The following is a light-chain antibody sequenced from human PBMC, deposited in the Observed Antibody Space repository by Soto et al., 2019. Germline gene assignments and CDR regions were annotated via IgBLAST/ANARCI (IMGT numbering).Light chain of an antibody. CDR2: GAS. CDR3: QQRSNWRTVT. CDR1: QSVSSSY. V-gene: IGKV3D-20*02. J-gene: IGKJ5*01. Sequence: EIVLTQSPGTLSLSPWERATLSCRASQSVSSSYLAWYQQKPGQAPRLLIYGASNRATGIPARFSGSGSGTDFTLTISSLEPEDFAVYYCQQRSNWRTVTFGQGTRLEIK.